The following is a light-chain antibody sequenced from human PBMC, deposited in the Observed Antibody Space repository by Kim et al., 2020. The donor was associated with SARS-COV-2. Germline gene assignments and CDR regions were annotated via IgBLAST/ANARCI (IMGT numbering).Light chain of an antibody. CDR1: QSVGNS. V-gene: IGKV3-11*01. Sequence: EIVLTQSPGTLSLSPGERATLSCRASQSVGNSFAWYQQKPGQPPRILIYDAFSRATGIPARFSASGSGTDFTLTISSLEPEDFAVYYCQQRGNWPLTFGQGTRVEIK. CDR2: DAF. J-gene: IGKJ1*01. CDR3: QQRGNWPLT.